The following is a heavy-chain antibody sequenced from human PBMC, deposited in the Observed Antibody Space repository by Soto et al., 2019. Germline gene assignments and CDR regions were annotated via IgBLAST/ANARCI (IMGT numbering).Heavy chain of an antibody. V-gene: IGHV3-23*01. CDR2: INHNSGDA. Sequence: EVQLLESGGGLIQHGGSLSLSCAASGFPCSLYLMSWVRQAPGTELEWVALINHNSGDAYYTYSVKGRFTISRDNSKNTRYLQMNSLRAEDPAVYYCTTYQSRNLKHGAYYYFGMDLWGQGTTVTV. J-gene: IGHJ6*02. CDR1: GFPCSLYL. CDR3: TTYQSRNLKHGAYYYFGMDL. D-gene: IGHD3-10*01.